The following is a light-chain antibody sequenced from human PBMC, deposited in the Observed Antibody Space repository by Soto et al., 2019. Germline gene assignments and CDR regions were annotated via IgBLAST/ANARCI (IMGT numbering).Light chain of an antibody. CDR3: SSFTSTNTVL. Sequence: QSALTQPASVSGSPGQAITISCSGTSSDVGGYNYVSWYQHYPGQAPTLMIYEVSDRPSGVATRFSGSKSGNTASLTISGLHPEDEADYYCSSFTSTNTVLFGGGTKLTVL. CDR2: EVS. V-gene: IGLV2-14*01. CDR1: SSDVGGYNY. J-gene: IGLJ2*01.